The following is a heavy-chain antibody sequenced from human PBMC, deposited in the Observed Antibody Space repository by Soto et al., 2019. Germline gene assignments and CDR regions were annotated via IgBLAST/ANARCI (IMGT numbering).Heavy chain of an antibody. CDR1: GFTFSSYG. V-gene: IGHV3-30*18. CDR2: ISYDGSNK. CDR3: AKDITSGSYEYYFDY. D-gene: IGHD1-26*01. Sequence: GGSLRLSCAASGFTFSSYGMHWVRQAPGKGLEWVAVISYDGSNKYYADSVKGRFTISRDNSKNTLYLQMNSLRAEDTAVYYCAKDITSGSYEYYFDYWGQGTLGTVSS. J-gene: IGHJ4*02.